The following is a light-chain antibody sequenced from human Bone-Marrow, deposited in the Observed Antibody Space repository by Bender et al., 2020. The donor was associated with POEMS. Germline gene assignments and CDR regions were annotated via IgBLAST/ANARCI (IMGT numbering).Light chain of an antibody. J-gene: IGLJ3*02. Sequence: QSVLTQPPSVSGTPGQRVTISCSGSSSNIGSNYVYWYQQLPGTAPKLLVYKHDQRPSGVPDRFSASKSGTSASLAISGLQSEDEADYYCAVWDDSLNGWVFGGGTKLTVL. CDR2: KHD. V-gene: IGLV1-47*01. CDR1: SSNIGSNY. CDR3: AVWDDSLNGWV.